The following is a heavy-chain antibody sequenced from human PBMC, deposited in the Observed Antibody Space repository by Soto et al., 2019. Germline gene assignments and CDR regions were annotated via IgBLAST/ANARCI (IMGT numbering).Heavy chain of an antibody. V-gene: IGHV3-64*04. CDR3: AREGVHNYTEYYFDY. J-gene: IGHJ4*02. CDR2: ISNNGGST. CDR1: GFIFSDYA. D-gene: IGHD3-10*01. Sequence: GGSLRLSCSASGFIFSDYAMHWVRLTPGKGLEFVSAISNNGGSTNDAPSVWGRFTISRDNSKNTVYLQMNSLTAEDTAVYYCAREGVHNYTEYYFDYWGQGTLVTVSS.